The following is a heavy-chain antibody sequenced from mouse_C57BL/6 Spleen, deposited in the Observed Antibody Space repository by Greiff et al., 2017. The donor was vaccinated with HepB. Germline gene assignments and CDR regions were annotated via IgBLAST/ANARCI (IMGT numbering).Heavy chain of an antibody. CDR3: ARKSNWDVSWDFDV. J-gene: IGHJ1*03. D-gene: IGHD4-1*01. CDR2: IYPGSGST. V-gene: IGHV1-55*01. CDR1: GYTFTSYW. Sequence: VQLQQPGAELVKPGASVKMSCKASGYTFTSYWITWVKQRPGQGLEWIGDIYPGSGSTNYNEKFKSKATLTVDTSSSTAYMQLSSLTSEDSAVYYCARKSNWDVSWDFDVWGTGTTVTVSS.